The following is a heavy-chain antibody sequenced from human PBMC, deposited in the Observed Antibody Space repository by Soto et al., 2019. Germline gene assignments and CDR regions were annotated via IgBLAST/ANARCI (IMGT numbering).Heavy chain of an antibody. J-gene: IGHJ4*02. CDR2: INSDGSST. V-gene: IGHV3-74*01. CDR1: GFTFSSYW. D-gene: IGHD5-12*01. CDR3: ARDLSDIVATMWMNYYFDY. Sequence: PGGSLRLSCAASGFTFSSYWMHWVRQAPGKGLVWVSRINSDGSSTSYADSVKGRFTISRDNAKNSLYLQMNSLRAEDTAVYYCARDLSDIVATMWMNYYFDYWGQGTLVTVSS.